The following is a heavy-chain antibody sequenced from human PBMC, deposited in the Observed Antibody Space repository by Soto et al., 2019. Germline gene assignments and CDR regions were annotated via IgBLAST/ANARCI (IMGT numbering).Heavy chain of an antibody. CDR1: GFTFSSYG. CDR2: IWYDGSNK. Sequence: QVQLVESGGGVVQPGRSLRLSCAASGFTFSSYGMHWVRQAPGKGLEWVAVIWYDGSNKYYADSVKGRFTISRDNSKNTLYLQMNSLRAEDTAVYYCARDDYGGSRPYYYYGMDVWGQGTTVTVSS. D-gene: IGHD4-17*01. CDR3: ARDDYGGSRPYYYYGMDV. J-gene: IGHJ6*02. V-gene: IGHV3-33*01.